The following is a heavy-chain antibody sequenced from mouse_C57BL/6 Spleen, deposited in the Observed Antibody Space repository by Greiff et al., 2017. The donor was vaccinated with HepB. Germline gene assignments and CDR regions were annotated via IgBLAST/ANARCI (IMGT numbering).Heavy chain of an antibody. J-gene: IGHJ1*03. CDR3: ARDYYGSSYGYFDG. CDR1: GYTFTSYW. V-gene: IGHV1-59*01. CDR2: IDPSDSYT. Sequence: QVQLQQPGAELVRPGTSVKLSCKASGYTFTSYWMHWVKQRPGQGLEWIGVIDPSDSYTNYNQKFKGKATLTVDTSSSTAYMQRSSLTSEDSAVYYCARDYYGSSYGYFDGWGTGTTVTVSS. D-gene: IGHD1-1*01.